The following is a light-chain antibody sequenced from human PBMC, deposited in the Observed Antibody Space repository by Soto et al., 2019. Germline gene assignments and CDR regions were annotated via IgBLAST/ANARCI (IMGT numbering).Light chain of an antibody. Sequence: EIVLTLSPGTLSLSPGERATLSCRASQSVSSSYLAWYQQKPGQAPRLLIYGASSRATGIPDRFSGSGSGTDFTLTISRLEPEDFAVYYCQQYGNSPLTFGQGTKVEIK. CDR3: QQYGNSPLT. CDR2: GAS. V-gene: IGKV3-20*01. CDR1: QSVSSSY. J-gene: IGKJ1*01.